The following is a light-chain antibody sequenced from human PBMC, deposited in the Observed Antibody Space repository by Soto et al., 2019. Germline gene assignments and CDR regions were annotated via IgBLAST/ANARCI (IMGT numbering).Light chain of an antibody. Sequence: DIQMTQSPSSLSASVGDRVSITCRASQTISTYLNWYQQKPGKAPNLLIYAASSLQSGVPSRFSGSASGTEFTLTISSLQPEDFATYFCQQSYSIPFTFGGGTKVEIK. CDR2: AAS. CDR3: QQSYSIPFT. J-gene: IGKJ4*01. V-gene: IGKV1-39*01. CDR1: QTISTY.